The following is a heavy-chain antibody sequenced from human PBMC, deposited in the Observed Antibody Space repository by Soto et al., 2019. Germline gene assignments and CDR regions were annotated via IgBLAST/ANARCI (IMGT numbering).Heavy chain of an antibody. CDR2: IYYSGST. V-gene: IGHV4-59*01. Sequence: SETLSLTCTVSGGSISRYYWSWIRRPPGKGLEWIAYIYYSGSTNYNPSLKSRVTISADTSKNQFSLRSLRSDDTAIYFCARERQWESLPYWGQGTLVTVSS. J-gene: IGHJ4*02. CDR3: ARERQWESLPY. D-gene: IGHD1-26*01. CDR1: GGSISRYY.